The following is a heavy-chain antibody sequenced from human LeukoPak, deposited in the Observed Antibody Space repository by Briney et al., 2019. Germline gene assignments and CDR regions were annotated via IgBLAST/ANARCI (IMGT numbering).Heavy chain of an antibody. V-gene: IGHV3-33*06. CDR2: MWDDGTNE. D-gene: IGHD4-17*01. CDR3: AKDSGAAYGDYDY. J-gene: IGHJ4*02. Sequence: GRSLRLSCTASGFNFGIYGMHWVRQAPGKGLEWVAVMWDDGTNEYYVESVKGRFTISRDNGKRTLYLQMNSLRAEDTAVYYCAKDSGAAYGDYDYWGQGTLVTVSS. CDR1: GFNFGIYG.